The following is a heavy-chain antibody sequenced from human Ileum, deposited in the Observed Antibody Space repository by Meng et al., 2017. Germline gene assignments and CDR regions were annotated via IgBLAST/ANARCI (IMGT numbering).Heavy chain of an antibody. Sequence: QGQLQASGHGLVKPSGTLSLPCAVSGGSITTNSYWSWVRQSPEKGLEWIGQIDHSGSPYYNPSLKSRVTMSVDKSKSQVSLQLTSVTAADTAVYYCARHGGYYQDYWGQGTLVTVSS. J-gene: IGHJ4*02. D-gene: IGHD4-23*01. CDR1: GGSITTNSY. CDR3: ARHGGYYQDY. CDR2: IDHSGSP. V-gene: IGHV4-4*02.